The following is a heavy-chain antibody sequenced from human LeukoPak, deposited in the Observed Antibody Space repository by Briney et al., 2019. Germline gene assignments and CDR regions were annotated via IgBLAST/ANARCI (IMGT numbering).Heavy chain of an antibody. CDR1: GYTFTSYD. CDR3: ARSDVVVPAAIYYYYGMDV. V-gene: IGHV1-8*01. CDR2: MNPNSGNT. J-gene: IGHJ6*02. D-gene: IGHD2-2*02. Sequence: ASVKVSCKASGYTFTSYDINWVRQATGQGLEWMGWMNPNSGNTGYAQKFQGRVTMTRNTSISTAYMELSSLRSEDTAVYYCARSDVVVPAAIYYYYGMDVWGQGTTVTVSS.